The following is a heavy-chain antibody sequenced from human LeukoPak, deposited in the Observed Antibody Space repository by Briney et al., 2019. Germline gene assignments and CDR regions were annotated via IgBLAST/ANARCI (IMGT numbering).Heavy chain of an antibody. Sequence: GASVKVSCKASGYTFTGYYMHWVRQAPGQGLEWMGWINPKSGGTNYAQKFQGRVTMTRDTSISTAYMELSRLRSDDTAVYYCARPAGVSSSWHPDAFDIWGQGTMVTVSS. V-gene: IGHV1-2*02. CDR1: GYTFTGYY. CDR3: ARPAGVSSSWHPDAFDI. J-gene: IGHJ3*02. D-gene: IGHD6-13*01. CDR2: INPKSGGT.